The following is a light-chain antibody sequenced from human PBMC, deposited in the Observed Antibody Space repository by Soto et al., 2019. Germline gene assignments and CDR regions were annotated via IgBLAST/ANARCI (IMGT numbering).Light chain of an antibody. CDR2: SAS. Sequence: EIVLTQSPGTLSLSPGERATLSCGASQSVSSSYLAWYQQRPGQAPRLLIYSASSRATGIPDRFSGSGSGTDFPLTINRLEPEDFAVYYCQQYHSSPYTFGQGTKLEIK. V-gene: IGKV3-20*01. CDR3: QQYHSSPYT. CDR1: QSVSSSY. J-gene: IGKJ2*01.